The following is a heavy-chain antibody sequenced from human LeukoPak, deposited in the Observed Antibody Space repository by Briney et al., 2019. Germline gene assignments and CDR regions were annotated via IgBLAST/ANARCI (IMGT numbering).Heavy chain of an antibody. D-gene: IGHD3-10*01. Sequence: SETLSLTCTVSGGSISSYYWSWIRQPPGKGLEWIGYIYYSGSTNYNPSLKSRVTISVDTSKNQFSLKLSSVTAADTAVYYRARAEVRGVIRHYYYYGMDVWGQGTTVTVSS. CDR1: GGSISSYY. CDR3: ARAEVRGVIRHYYYYGMDV. J-gene: IGHJ6*02. V-gene: IGHV4-59*01. CDR2: IYYSGST.